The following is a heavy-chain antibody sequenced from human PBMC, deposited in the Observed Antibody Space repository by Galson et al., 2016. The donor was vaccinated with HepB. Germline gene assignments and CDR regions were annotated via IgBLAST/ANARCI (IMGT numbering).Heavy chain of an antibody. V-gene: IGHV6-1*01. CDR2: TYYRSKWYN. Sequence: CAISGDSVSSNSVTWSWIRQSPSRGLEWLGRTYYRSKWYNDYAVYVKSRITINPDTSKNQFSLHLNYVTPEDTAVYYCTRSGGPLGTYMVVDHFDYWGQGTLVTVSS. CDR3: TRSGGPLGTYMVVDHFDY. CDR1: GDSVSSNSVT. D-gene: IGHD5-18*01. J-gene: IGHJ4*02.